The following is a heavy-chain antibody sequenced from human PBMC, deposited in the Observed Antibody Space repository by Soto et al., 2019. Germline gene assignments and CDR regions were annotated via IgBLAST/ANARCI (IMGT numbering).Heavy chain of an antibody. CDR3: ARSSGSAYRFDP. J-gene: IGHJ5*02. CDR2: ISAYNGNT. V-gene: IGHV1-18*01. D-gene: IGHD2-21*01. Sequence: QVQLVQSGAEVKKPGASVKVSCKASGYTFTSYGISWVRQAPGQGLEWMGWISAYNGNTNYAQKVQGRVTMTTDTSTSTAYRELRSLRSDDTAVYDCARSSGSAYRFDPWGQGTLVTVSS. CDR1: GYTFTSYG.